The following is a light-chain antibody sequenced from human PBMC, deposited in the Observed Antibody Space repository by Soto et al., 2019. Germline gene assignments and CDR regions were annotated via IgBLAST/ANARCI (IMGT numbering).Light chain of an antibody. J-gene: IGKJ4*01. Sequence: DIQMTQSPSSLSASVGARVTITCRASQSITTFLNWYQQKPGKAPNLLIYAASSLQSGVPSRFRGSGSGTDFTLTISNLQPEDFATYYCQQGYSIPPTFGGGTKVDIK. CDR2: AAS. CDR1: QSITTF. V-gene: IGKV1-39*01. CDR3: QQGYSIPPT.